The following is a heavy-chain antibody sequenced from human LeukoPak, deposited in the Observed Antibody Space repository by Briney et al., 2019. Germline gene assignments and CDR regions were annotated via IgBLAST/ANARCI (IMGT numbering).Heavy chain of an antibody. J-gene: IGHJ6*02. Sequence: GGSLRLSCAASGFAFSTFAMNWVRQAPGKGLEWVSAISGSGGSTYYADSVKGRFTISRDNSKNTLYLQMNSLRAEDTAVYYCAKFGYSSGWSPYGSYYYGMDVWGQGTTVTVSS. CDR2: ISGSGGST. V-gene: IGHV3-23*01. D-gene: IGHD6-19*01. CDR1: GFAFSTFA. CDR3: AKFGYSSGWSPYGSYYYGMDV.